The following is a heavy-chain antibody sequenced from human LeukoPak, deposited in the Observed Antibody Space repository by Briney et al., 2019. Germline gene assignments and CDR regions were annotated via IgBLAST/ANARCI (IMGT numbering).Heavy chain of an antibody. CDR1: GFTFSSYS. V-gene: IGHV3-23*01. CDR2: ISGSGGST. D-gene: IGHD3-10*01. Sequence: GGSLRLSCAASGFTFSSYSMNWVRQAPGKGLEWVSAISGSGGSTYYADSVKGRFTISRDNSKNTLYLQMNSLRAEDTAVYYCAKDCYYGSGSLYYFDYWGQGTLVTVSS. J-gene: IGHJ4*02. CDR3: AKDCYYGSGSLYYFDY.